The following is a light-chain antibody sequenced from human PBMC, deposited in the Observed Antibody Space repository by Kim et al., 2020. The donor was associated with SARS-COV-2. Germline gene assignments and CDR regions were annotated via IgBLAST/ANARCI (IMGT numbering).Light chain of an antibody. CDR1: SLRSYY. V-gene: IGLV3-19*01. CDR2: GKD. J-gene: IGLJ2*01. CDR3: NSRDSSGNHVL. Sequence: SSELTQDPAVSVALGQTVRITCQGDSLRSYYASWYQQKPGQDPIVVIYGKDNRPSGIPDRFSGSSSGNTASLTITGTQAEDEADYYCNSRDSSGNHVLFG.